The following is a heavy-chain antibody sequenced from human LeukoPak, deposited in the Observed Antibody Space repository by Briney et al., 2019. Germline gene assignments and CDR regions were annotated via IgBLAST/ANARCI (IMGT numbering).Heavy chain of an antibody. CDR1: GFTLSSYW. D-gene: IGHD3-9*01. CDR3: ARDLGYDILTGYLPWYYFDY. CDR2: TKQDGSEK. J-gene: IGHJ4*02. Sequence: GGSLRLSRAASGFTLSSYWMSWVRQAPGKGLEWVANTKQDGSEKYYVDSVKGRFTISRDNAKNSLYLQMNSLRAEDTAVYYCARDLGYDILTGYLPWYYFDYWGQGTLVTVSS. V-gene: IGHV3-7*01.